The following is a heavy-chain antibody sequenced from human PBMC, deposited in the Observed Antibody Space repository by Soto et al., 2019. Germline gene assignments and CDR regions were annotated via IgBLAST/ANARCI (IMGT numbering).Heavy chain of an antibody. CDR3: ASEFAGDDTVDY. J-gene: IGHJ4*02. CDR1: GGSVSSYSYY. CDR2: SYYSGST. D-gene: IGHD4-17*01. V-gene: IGHV4-61*01. Sequence: AETLSLTCTVSGGSVSSYSYYWSWIGQPPWKGLEWIGCSYYSGSTNDNPALKSRVTISVDTSNNQFSLNLRSVTAADPAVYSCASEFAGDDTVDYWGQGXLVTVYS.